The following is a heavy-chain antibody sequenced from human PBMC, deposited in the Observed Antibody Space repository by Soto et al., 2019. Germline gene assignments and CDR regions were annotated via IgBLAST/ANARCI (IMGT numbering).Heavy chain of an antibody. Sequence: QITLEESRPTLVKPTQTLTLTCSFSGFSLYTRGVGVGWIRQPPGKALEWLALLYWDDTRRYNPSLKNSLTIAKDTSENQVVLTMTNMDPLHTGTYFCAHYTTDTYFDVWGKGTTVTVSS. V-gene: IGHV2-5*02. CDR3: AHYTTDTYFDV. CDR1: GFSLYTRGVG. D-gene: IGHD1-1*01. CDR2: LYWDDTR. J-gene: IGHJ6*04.